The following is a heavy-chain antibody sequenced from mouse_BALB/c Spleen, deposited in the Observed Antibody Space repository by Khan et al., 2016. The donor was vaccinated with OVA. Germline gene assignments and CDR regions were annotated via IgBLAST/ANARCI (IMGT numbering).Heavy chain of an antibody. V-gene: IGHV2-6-1*01. CDR2: IWSDGTT. J-gene: IGHJ4*01. CDR1: GFSLTNYG. D-gene: IGHD2-10*01. Sequence: QVQLQQPGPGLVAPSQSLSITCTISGFSLTNYGVHWVRQPLGKSLEWLVVIWSDGTTTYDSALKSRLTISTDNSKSQVFLKMDCLQTDDTAMYYCARQPYYHYDGMDYWGQGTSVTVSS. CDR3: ARQPYYHYDGMDY.